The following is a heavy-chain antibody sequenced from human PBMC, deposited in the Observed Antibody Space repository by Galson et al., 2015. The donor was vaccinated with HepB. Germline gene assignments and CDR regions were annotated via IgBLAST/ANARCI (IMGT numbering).Heavy chain of an antibody. Sequence: SLRLSCAASGFSFINSGMSWVRQAPGKGLEWVSVIGGNGGNRHYADSVKGRFTISRDNADNTLYLQMNNLRAEDTAVYYCAREFAFGCGSYSHWGQGTLVTVSS. D-gene: IGHD6-19*01. CDR2: IGGNGGNR. CDR3: AREFAFGCGSYSH. J-gene: IGHJ4*02. V-gene: IGHV3-23*01. CDR1: GFSFINSG.